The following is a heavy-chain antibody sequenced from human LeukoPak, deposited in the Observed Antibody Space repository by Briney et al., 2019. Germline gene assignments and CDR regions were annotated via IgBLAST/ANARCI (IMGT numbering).Heavy chain of an antibody. D-gene: IGHD4-17*01. CDR3: TRRSPDSGAYGNFFVN. CDR2: IYHTGSA. Sequence: SETLSLTCTVSGDSITDSRYYWAWIRQPPGKGLEWIGHIYHTGSAHYNSSLRSRVTISVDTSKNQFSLQLTSVTATDTALYYCTRRSPDSGAYGNFFVNWGQGILVTASS. CDR1: GDSITDSRYY. V-gene: IGHV4-39*01. J-gene: IGHJ4*02.